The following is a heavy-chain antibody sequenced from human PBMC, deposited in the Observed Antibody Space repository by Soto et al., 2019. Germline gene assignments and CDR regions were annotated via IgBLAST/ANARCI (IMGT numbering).Heavy chain of an antibody. J-gene: IGHJ4*02. V-gene: IGHV1-3*01. D-gene: IGHD2-21*01. CDR3: ARALFGDSITSTY. CDR1: GYTFTSYP. CDR2: INAGNVYT. Sequence: QVQLVQSGAEVKNPGTSVRVSCKASGYTFTSYPINWVRQAPGQRLEWMGRINAGNVYTQYSQKFQDRVTITRDTSARTAYMDVNSLTSEDTAVYYCARALFGDSITSTYWGQGTLVTVSS.